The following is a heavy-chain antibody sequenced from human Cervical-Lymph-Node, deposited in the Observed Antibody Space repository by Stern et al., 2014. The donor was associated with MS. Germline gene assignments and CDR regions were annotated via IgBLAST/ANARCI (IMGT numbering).Heavy chain of an antibody. CDR1: GFTFDDYV. CDR2: VSRNNVSL. Sequence: EVQLVESGGGLVQPGRSLRLSCAASGFTFDDYVMHWVRPVPGKGLEWVSGVSRNNVSLGYADSVKGRFAISRDSAKNSLYLQMDSLREDDTALYFCSKDQTGKTSGAAFDIWGQGTMVTVSS. V-gene: IGHV3-9*01. J-gene: IGHJ3*02. CDR3: SKDQTGKTSGAAFDI. D-gene: IGHD1-1*01.